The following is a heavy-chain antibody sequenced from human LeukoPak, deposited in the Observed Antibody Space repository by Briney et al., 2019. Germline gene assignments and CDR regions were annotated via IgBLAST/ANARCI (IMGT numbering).Heavy chain of an antibody. Sequence: GGSLRLSCAASGFTFSSYAMSWVRQAPGKGLEWVSAISGSGDSTYYADSVKGRFTISRDNAKNSLYLQMNSLRAEDTAVYYCASVEQWLAIAWGQGTLVTVSS. CDR3: ASVEQWLAIA. J-gene: IGHJ5*02. CDR1: GFTFSSYA. V-gene: IGHV3-23*01. D-gene: IGHD6-19*01. CDR2: ISGSGDST.